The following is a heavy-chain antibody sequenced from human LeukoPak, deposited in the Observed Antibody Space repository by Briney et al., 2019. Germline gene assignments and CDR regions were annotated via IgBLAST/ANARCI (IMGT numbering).Heavy chain of an antibody. D-gene: IGHD3-10*01. CDR1: GGTFSTYA. V-gene: IGHV1-69*05. CDR2: IIPIFGTA. CDR3: ARVFARSGEISGSYYYY. Sequence: SVKVSCKASGGTFSTYAINWVRQAPGQGREWMGGIIPIFGTANYAQKFQGRVTISTDESTSTAYMELSRLRSEDTAVYYCARVFARSGEISGSYYYYWGQGTLVTVSS. J-gene: IGHJ4*02.